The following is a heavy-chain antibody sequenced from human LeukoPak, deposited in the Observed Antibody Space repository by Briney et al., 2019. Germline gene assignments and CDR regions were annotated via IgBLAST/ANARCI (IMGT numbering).Heavy chain of an antibody. CDR2: INWNGGST. CDR1: GFTFDDYG. D-gene: IGHD6-13*01. CDR3: ARLSYSSSFKSNAFDI. J-gene: IGHJ3*02. Sequence: GGSLRLSCAASGFTFDDYGMSWARQAPGKGLEWVSGINWNGGSTGYADSVKGRFTISRDNAKNSLYLQMNSLRAEDTALYYCARLSYSSSFKSNAFDIWGQGTMVTVSS. V-gene: IGHV3-20*04.